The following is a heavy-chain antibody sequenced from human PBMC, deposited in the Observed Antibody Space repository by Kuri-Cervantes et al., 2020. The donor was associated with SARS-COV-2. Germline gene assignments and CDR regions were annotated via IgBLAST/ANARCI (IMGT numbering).Heavy chain of an antibody. V-gene: IGHV1-2*02. CDR2: IIPNNGGT. Sequence: ASVKVSCKASGYTFTGYYMHWVRQAPGQGLEWMGWIIPNNGGTHYALKFQGRVTLTRDTSISTAYMELSGLTSDDTAVYYCARSMITFGRDMVHDSWGQGTLVTVSS. CDR1: GYTFTGYY. D-gene: IGHD3-16*02. J-gene: IGHJ4*02. CDR3: ARSMITFGRDMVHDS.